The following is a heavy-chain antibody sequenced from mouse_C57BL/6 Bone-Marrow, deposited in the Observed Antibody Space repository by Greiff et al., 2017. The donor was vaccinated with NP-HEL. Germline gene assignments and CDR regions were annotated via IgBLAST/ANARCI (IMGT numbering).Heavy chain of an antibody. Sequence: VQRVESGAELAKPGASVKLSCKASGYTFTSYWMHWVKQRPGQGLEWIGYINPSSGYTKYNQKFKDKATLTADKSSSTAYMQLSSLTYEDSAVYYCARALITTVVATDYWGQGTTLTVSS. CDR1: GYTFTSYW. CDR3: ARALITTVVATDY. V-gene: IGHV1-7*01. D-gene: IGHD1-1*01. CDR2: INPSSGYT. J-gene: IGHJ2*01.